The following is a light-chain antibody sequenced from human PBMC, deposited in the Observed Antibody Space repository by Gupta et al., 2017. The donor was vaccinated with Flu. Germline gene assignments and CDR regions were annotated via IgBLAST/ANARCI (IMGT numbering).Light chain of an antibody. Sequence: QSALPQPASVSGSPGQSITISCTGTSSDIGGYNYVSWYQHHPGKAPKLMIYEVTNRPSGLSDRFSGSKSGNTASLSISGLQAEDEANYYCSSYSSNSSVVIFGGGTKLTVL. J-gene: IGLJ2*01. V-gene: IGLV2-14*01. CDR2: EVT. CDR3: SSYSSNSSVVI. CDR1: SSDIGGYNY.